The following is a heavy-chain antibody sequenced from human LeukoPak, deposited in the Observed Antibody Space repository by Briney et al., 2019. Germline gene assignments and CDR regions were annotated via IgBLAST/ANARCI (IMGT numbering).Heavy chain of an antibody. CDR2: INHSGST. D-gene: IGHD2-2*01. V-gene: IGHV4-34*01. Sequence: PSETLSLTCTVSGGSISSYYWSWIRQPPGKGLEWIGEINHSGSTNYNPSLKSRVTISVDTSKNQFSLKLSSVTAADTAGYYCAVLLGYCSSTSCPHYTGLDPWGQGTLVTVSS. J-gene: IGHJ5*02. CDR3: AVLLGYCSSTSCPHYTGLDP. CDR1: GGSISSYY.